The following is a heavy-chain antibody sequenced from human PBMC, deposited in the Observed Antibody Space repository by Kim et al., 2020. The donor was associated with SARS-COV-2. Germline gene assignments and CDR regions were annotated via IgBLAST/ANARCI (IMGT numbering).Heavy chain of an antibody. CDR1: GFTFSSYS. CDR3: ARGYYDSSGYYYVDAFDI. Sequence: GGSLRLSCAASGFTFSSYSMNWVRQAPGKGLEWVSSISSSSSYIYYADSVKGRFTISRDNAKNSLYLQMNSLRAEDTAVYYCARGYYDSSGYYYVDAFDIWGQGTMVTVSS. CDR2: ISSSSSYI. V-gene: IGHV3-21*01. D-gene: IGHD3-22*01. J-gene: IGHJ3*02.